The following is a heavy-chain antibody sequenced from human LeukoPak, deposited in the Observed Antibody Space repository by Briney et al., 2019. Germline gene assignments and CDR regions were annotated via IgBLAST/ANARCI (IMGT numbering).Heavy chain of an antibody. J-gene: IGHJ4*02. CDR1: GYTFSNYY. Sequence: ASVKVSFKASGYTFSNYYMYWVRQAPGQGLEWMGIINPNGGTTSYAQKFQGRITVTRDTSTSTVYMELSSLRSGDTAVYYCARVGGSTVTTPYYFDYWGQGTPVTASS. D-gene: IGHD4-17*01. CDR3: ARVGGSTVTTPYYFDY. CDR2: INPNGGTT. V-gene: IGHV1-46*03.